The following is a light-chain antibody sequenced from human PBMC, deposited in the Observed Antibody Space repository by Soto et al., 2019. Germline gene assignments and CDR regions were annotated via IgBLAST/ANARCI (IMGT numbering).Light chain of an antibody. CDR1: QSVGSS. J-gene: IGKJ4*01. V-gene: IGKV3-11*01. Sequence: EIVLTQSPATLSLSPGERATLSCRASQSVGSSLVWYQQKPGQAPRLLIYDASNRATGIPARFSGSGSGTDFTLTISSLDPDDFAVYYCQQRSNWPLTFGGGTTVEIK. CDR2: DAS. CDR3: QQRSNWPLT.